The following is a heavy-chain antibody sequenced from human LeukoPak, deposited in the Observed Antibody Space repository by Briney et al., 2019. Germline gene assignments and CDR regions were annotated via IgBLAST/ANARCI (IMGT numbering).Heavy chain of an antibody. D-gene: IGHD3-16*02. CDR1: GFTFSSYA. CDR2: ISYDGSNK. Sequence: GRSLRLSCAASGFTFSSYAMHWVRQAPGKGLEWVAVISYDGSNKYYADSVKGRFTISRDNSKNTLYLQMNSLRAEDTAVYYCARGLRLGELSRWGQGTLVTVSS. CDR3: ARGLRLGELSR. V-gene: IGHV3-30*14. J-gene: IGHJ4*02.